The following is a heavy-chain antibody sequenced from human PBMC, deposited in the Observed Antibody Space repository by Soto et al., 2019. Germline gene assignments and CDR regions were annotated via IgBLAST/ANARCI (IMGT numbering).Heavy chain of an antibody. J-gene: IGHJ4*02. CDR2: IYHSGST. CDR1: NGSITSSGYY. CDR3: ARMSGTYYVPDY. D-gene: IGHD1-26*01. Sequence: QVQLQESGPRLVEASQTLSLTCTVSNGSITSSGYYWSWIRQPPGKRLEWIGYIYHSGSTFYSPSLQSRLTMSVDTSKNQFSLTLSSVTAADTAVYHCARMSGTYYVPDYWGQGTPVTVSS. V-gene: IGHV4-31*03.